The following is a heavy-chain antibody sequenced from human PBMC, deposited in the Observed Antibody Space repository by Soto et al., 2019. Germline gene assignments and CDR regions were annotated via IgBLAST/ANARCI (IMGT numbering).Heavy chain of an antibody. CDR2: VYYSGST. D-gene: IGHD3-22*01. V-gene: IGHV4-59*01. Sequence: SETLSLTCTVSGASISSSYWSWIRQSPGKGLEWIGYVYYSGSTNYNPSLKSRVTISVDTSKNQFSLKLSSVTAADTAVYYCARGYYDSSGQSNTFDIWVRGTMVTVSS. CDR1: GASISSSY. CDR3: ARGYYDSSGQSNTFDI. J-gene: IGHJ3*02.